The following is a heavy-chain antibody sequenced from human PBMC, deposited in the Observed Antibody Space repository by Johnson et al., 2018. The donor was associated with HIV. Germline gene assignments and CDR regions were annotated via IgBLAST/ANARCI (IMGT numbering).Heavy chain of an antibody. J-gene: IGHJ3*02. V-gene: IGHV3-66*02. CDR1: GFTVSSNY. Sequence: VQLVESGGVVVQPGGSLRLSCAASGFTVSSNYMSWVRQAPGKGLEWVSVIYSGGSTYSTDSVKGRFTISRDNSKNTLYLQMNSLRTEDTAVYYCAKGSGYYAAFDMWGQGTVVTVSS. D-gene: IGHD3-22*01. CDR3: AKGSGYYAAFDM. CDR2: IYSGGST.